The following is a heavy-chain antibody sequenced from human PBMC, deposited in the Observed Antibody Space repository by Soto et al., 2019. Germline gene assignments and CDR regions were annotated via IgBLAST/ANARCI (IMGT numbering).Heavy chain of an antibody. D-gene: IGHD4-17*01. CDR2: IQTKTVCGTA. Sequence: EVQLVAAGGVLVKPGESLRLSCAGSVLSFSDVKMTWVRQLPGKGLEWDGRIQTKTVCGTADYPAAVRGRSTISRNDSKNTLYLQLNSLKTEDTAVDYCATDYGWAFQIWGQGTTVTVSS. J-gene: IGHJ3*02. V-gene: IGHV3-15*01. CDR3: ATDYGWAFQI. CDR1: VLSFSDVK.